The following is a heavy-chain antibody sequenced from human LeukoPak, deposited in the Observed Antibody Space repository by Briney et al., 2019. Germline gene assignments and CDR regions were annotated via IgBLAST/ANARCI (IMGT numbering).Heavy chain of an antibody. V-gene: IGHV4-38-2*02. CDR3: ARGFLEGDY. CDR2: IYHSGST. CDR1: GYSISSGYY. Sequence: SETLSLTCTVSGYSISSGYYWGWIRQPPGQGLEWIGSIYHSGSTYYNPSLKSRVTISVDTSKNQFSLKLSSVTAADTAVYYCARGFLEGDYWGQGTLVTVSS. D-gene: IGHD3-3*01. J-gene: IGHJ4*02.